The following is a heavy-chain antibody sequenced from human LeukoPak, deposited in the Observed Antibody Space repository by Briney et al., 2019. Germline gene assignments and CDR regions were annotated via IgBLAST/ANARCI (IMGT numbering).Heavy chain of an antibody. CDR1: GGSISSSSYY. CDR3: ARARDYYGSGSYYPNYYYYYYMDV. CDR2: IYYSGST. J-gene: IGHJ6*03. Sequence: SETLSLTCTVSGGSISSSSYYWGWIRQPPGKGLEWIGSIYYSGSTYYNPSLKSRVTISVDTSKNQFSLKLSSVTAADTAVYYCARARDYYGSGSYYPNYYYYYYMDVWGKGTTVTVSS. D-gene: IGHD3-10*01. V-gene: IGHV4-39*07.